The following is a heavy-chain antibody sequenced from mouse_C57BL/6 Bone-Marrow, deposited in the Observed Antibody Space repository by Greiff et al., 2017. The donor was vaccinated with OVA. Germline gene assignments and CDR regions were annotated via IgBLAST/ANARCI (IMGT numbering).Heavy chain of an antibody. Sequence: EVQLVESGGDLVKPGGSLKLSCAASGFTFSSYGMSWVRQTPDKRLEWVATISSGGSYTYYPDSVKGRFTISRDNAKNTLYLQMSSLKSEDTAMYYCASKTGAWFAYWGQGTLVTVSA. CDR2: ISSGGSYT. J-gene: IGHJ3*01. CDR1: GFTFSSYG. CDR3: ASKTGAWFAY. V-gene: IGHV5-6*01. D-gene: IGHD4-1*01.